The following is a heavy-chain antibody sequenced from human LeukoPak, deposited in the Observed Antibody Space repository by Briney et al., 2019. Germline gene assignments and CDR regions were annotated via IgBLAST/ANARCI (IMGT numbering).Heavy chain of an antibody. Sequence: GGSLRLSCAASEFTFSSYGMHWVRQGPGKGLEWVAVIWYDGSNKYYADSVKGRFTISRDNSKNTLYLQMNSLRAEDTAVYYCAKEPIAARLELTFDYWGQGTLVTVSS. CDR2: IWYDGSNK. CDR3: AKEPIAARLELTFDY. J-gene: IGHJ4*02. CDR1: EFTFSSYG. V-gene: IGHV3-33*06. D-gene: IGHD6-6*01.